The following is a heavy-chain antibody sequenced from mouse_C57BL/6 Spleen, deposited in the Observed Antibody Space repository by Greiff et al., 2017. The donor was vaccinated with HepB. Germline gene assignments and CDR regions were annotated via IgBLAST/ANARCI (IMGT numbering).Heavy chain of an antibody. V-gene: IGHV3-6*01. J-gene: IGHJ1*03. CDR2: ISYDGSN. D-gene: IGHD1-1*01. CDR1: GYSITSGYY. Sequence: EVKLQESGPGLVKPSQSLSLTCSVTGYSITSGYYWNWIRQFPGNKLEWMGYISYDGSNNYNPSLKNRISITRDTSKNQFFLKLNSVTTEDTATYYCARGATVVATKKNWYFDVWGTGTTVTVSP. CDR3: ARGATVVATKKNWYFDV.